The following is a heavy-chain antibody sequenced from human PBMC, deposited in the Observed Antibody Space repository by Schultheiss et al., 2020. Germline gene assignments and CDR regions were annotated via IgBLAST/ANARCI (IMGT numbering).Heavy chain of an antibody. CDR3: ARDSNYYDSSGYYHDAFDI. V-gene: IGHV3-33*01. CDR1: GFTFSSYG. CDR2: IWYDGSNK. D-gene: IGHD3-22*01. J-gene: IGHJ3*02. Sequence: GEFLKISCAASGFTFSSYGMHWVRQAPGKGLEWVAVIWYDGSNKYYADSVKGRFTISRDNSKNTLYLQMNSLRAEDTAVYYCARDSNYYDSSGYYHDAFDIWGQGTMVTVSS.